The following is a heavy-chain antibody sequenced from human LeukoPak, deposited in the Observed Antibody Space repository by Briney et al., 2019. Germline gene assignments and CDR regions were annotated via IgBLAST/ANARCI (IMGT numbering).Heavy chain of an antibody. J-gene: IGHJ3*02. Sequence: GGSLRLSCAASGYIFRSYSMHWVRQAPGKGLEYVSAISSSGGSTYYADPVKGRFTISRDNSKNTLYLQMGSLRAEDMAVYYCARVGDEDAFDIWGQGTMVTVSS. CDR2: ISSSGGST. CDR1: GYIFRSYS. CDR3: ARVGDEDAFDI. V-gene: IGHV3-64*02.